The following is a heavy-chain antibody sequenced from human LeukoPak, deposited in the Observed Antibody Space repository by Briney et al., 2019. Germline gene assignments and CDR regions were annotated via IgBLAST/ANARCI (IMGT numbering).Heavy chain of an antibody. V-gene: IGHV4-59*08. CDR1: GGSISSYY. Sequence: SETLSLTCTVSGGSISSYYWSWIRQPPGKGLEWIGYIYYSGSTNYNPSLKSRVTISVDTSKNQFSLKLSSVTAADTAVYYCARAPRGVTTLFDYWGQGTLSPSPQ. J-gene: IGHJ4*02. D-gene: IGHD4-11*01. CDR2: IYYSGST. CDR3: ARAPRGVTTLFDY.